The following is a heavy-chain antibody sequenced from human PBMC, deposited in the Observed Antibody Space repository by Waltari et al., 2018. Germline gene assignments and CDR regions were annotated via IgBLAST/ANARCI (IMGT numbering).Heavy chain of an antibody. Sequence: QVQLQQWGAGLLKPSETLSLTCAVDGGSFSGYYWSWIRQPPGKGLEWIGEINHSGSTNYNPSLKSRVTISVDTSKNQFSLKLSSVTAADTAVYYCARLPRIAAAGIYYFDYWGQGTLVTVSS. D-gene: IGHD6-13*01. CDR1: GGSFSGYY. CDR3: ARLPRIAAAGIYYFDY. CDR2: INHSGST. V-gene: IGHV4-34*01. J-gene: IGHJ4*02.